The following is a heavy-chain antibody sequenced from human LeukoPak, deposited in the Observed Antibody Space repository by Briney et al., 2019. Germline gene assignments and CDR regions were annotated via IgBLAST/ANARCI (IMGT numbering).Heavy chain of an antibody. V-gene: IGHV3-30*02. CDR1: GFTFSSYG. Sequence: GGSLRLSCAASGFTFSSYGMHWVRQAPGEGLEWVAFIRYDGSNKYYADSVKGRFTISRDNAKNSLYLQMNSLRAEDTAVYYCARGKLLWFGGPKVGYFDLWGRGTLVTVSS. CDR2: IRYDGSNK. J-gene: IGHJ2*01. CDR3: ARGKLLWFGGPKVGYFDL. D-gene: IGHD3-10*01.